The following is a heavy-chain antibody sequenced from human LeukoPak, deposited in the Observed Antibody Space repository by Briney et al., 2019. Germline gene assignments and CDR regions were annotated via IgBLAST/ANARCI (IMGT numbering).Heavy chain of an antibody. Sequence: PGGSLRLSCAASGFTFSSYWMSWVRQAPGKGLEWVAFIRYDGSNKYYADSVKGRFTISRDNSKNTLYLQMNSLRAEDTAVYYCAKGWGSSWYPRIFDYWGQGTLVTVSS. J-gene: IGHJ4*02. D-gene: IGHD6-13*01. V-gene: IGHV3-30*02. CDR2: IRYDGSNK. CDR3: AKGWGSSWYPRIFDY. CDR1: GFTFSSYW.